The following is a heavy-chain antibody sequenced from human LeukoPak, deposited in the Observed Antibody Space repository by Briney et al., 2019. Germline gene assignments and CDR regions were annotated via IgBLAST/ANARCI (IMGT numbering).Heavy chain of an antibody. J-gene: IGHJ4*02. Sequence: ASVKVSCQASGGTFSSYAISWVRQAPGQGLEWMGGIIPIFGTANYAQKFQGRVTITADESTSTAYMELSSLRSEDTGGYYCAPTRALWFGESFGGWGQGTLVTVSS. CDR2: IIPIFGTA. D-gene: IGHD3-10*01. V-gene: IGHV1-69*13. CDR1: GGTFSSYA. CDR3: APTRALWFGESFGG.